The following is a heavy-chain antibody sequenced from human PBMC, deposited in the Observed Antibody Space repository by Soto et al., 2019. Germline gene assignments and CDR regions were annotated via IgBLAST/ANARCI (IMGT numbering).Heavy chain of an antibody. CDR3: ARDLYCGGDCYSEY. Sequence: LRLSCAASGFTVSSNYMSWVRQAPGKGLEWVSVIYSGGSTYYADSVKGRFTISRDNSKNTLYLQMNSLRAEDTAVYYCARDLYCGGDCYSEYGGQETLVTVPS. V-gene: IGHV3-53*01. CDR2: IYSGGST. J-gene: IGHJ4*02. CDR1: GFTVSSNY. D-gene: IGHD2-21*02.